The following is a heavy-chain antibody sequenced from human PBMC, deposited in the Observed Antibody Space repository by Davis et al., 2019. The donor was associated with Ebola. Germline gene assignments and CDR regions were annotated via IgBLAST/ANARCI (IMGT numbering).Heavy chain of an antibody. J-gene: IGHJ6*04. Sequence: GESLKISCAASGFTFSSYAMSWVRQAPGKGLEWVSAISGGGSSTYYADSVKGRFTISRDNSKNTLYLQMNSLRAEDTAVYYCAKDLRGTTFGGVWGKGTTVTVSS. D-gene: IGHD3-3*01. CDR3: AKDLRGTTFGGV. CDR2: ISGGGSST. CDR1: GFTFSSYA. V-gene: IGHV3-23*01.